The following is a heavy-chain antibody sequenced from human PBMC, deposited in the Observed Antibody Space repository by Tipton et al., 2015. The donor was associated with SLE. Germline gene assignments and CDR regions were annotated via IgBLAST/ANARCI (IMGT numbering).Heavy chain of an antibody. CDR1: GFTFDDYA. J-gene: IGHJ3*02. CDR2: IAWNSGTI. CDR3: VKSRFLLFDSFHI. D-gene: IGHD3-3*01. Sequence: RSLRLSCVASGFTFDDYAMSWVRHAPGKGLEWVSTIAWNSGTIAYADSVKGRFTISRDNARNSLYLQMKSLTAEDTAFYYCVKSRFLLFDSFHIWGQGTMVTVSS. V-gene: IGHV3-9*01.